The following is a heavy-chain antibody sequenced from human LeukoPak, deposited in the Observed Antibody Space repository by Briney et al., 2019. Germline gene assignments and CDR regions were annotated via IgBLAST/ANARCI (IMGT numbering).Heavy chain of an antibody. Sequence: GGSLRLSCAASGFTFSSYWMHWVRQAPGKRLVWVSRINSDGSSTSSADSVKGRLTISRDNAKNTLYLQMNSLRAEDTAVYYCARGCSGGSCHHDAFDIWGQGTMVTVSS. CDR3: ARGCSGGSCHHDAFDI. J-gene: IGHJ3*02. D-gene: IGHD2-15*01. CDR1: GFTFSSYW. CDR2: INSDGSST. V-gene: IGHV3-74*01.